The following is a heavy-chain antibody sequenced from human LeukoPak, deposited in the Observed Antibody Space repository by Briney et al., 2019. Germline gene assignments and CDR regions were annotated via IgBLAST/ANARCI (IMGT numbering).Heavy chain of an antibody. CDR2: ITHSGGA. J-gene: IGHJ4*02. CDR3: ARGRISNWGFEGTLFDA. V-gene: IGHV4-59*01. Sequence: SETLSLTCTVSGGSLNSYYWSWIRQPPGEGLEWIGFITHSGGADFDSSLGGRVTISVDTSKNQSSLRLTSMTAADTAVYFCARGRISNWGFEGTLFDAWGQGVLVTVSS. CDR1: GGSLNSYY. D-gene: IGHD7-27*01.